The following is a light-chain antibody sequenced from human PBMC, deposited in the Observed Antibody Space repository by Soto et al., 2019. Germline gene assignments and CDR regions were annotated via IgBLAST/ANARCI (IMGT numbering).Light chain of an antibody. CDR3: QQYGSSGT. J-gene: IGKJ1*01. Sequence: IVLTQSPGTLSLTPGERATLSCRASESLSSNYLAWHQQQPGQAPMLLIYGASSKATGIPDRFSGSGSGTDFTLTISRLEPEDFAVYYCQQYGSSGTFGQGTKVDVK. V-gene: IGKV3-20*01. CDR1: ESLSSNY. CDR2: GAS.